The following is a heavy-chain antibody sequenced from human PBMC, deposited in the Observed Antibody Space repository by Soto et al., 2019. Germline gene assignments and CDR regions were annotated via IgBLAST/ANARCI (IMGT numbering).Heavy chain of an antibody. V-gene: IGHV6-1*01. J-gene: IGHJ6*02. D-gene: IGHD6-19*01. Sequence: SQTLSLTCAISWDSVSSNSAAWNWIRQSPSRGLEWLGRAYYRSQWYYDSAVSVRSRITVIPDTSKNQFSLQLNSVTPEDTAVYYCARSGYSSGWYYYYGMDVWGQGTTATVSS. CDR1: WDSVSSNSAA. CDR3: ARSGYSSGWYYYYGMDV. CDR2: AYYRSQWYY.